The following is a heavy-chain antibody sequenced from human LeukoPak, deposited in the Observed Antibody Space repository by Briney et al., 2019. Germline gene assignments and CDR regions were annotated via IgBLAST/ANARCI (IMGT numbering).Heavy chain of an antibody. D-gene: IGHD2-2*01. CDR1: GYTFTSYG. V-gene: IGHV1-18*01. CDR2: ISAYNGNT. J-gene: IGHJ5*02. CDR3: ARDQNQLLSASLLPFDP. Sequence: ASVKVSCKASGYTFTSYGISWVRQAPGQGLEWMGWISAYNGNTNYAQKLQGRVTMTTDTSTSTAYMELRSLRSDDTAVYYCARDQNQLLSASLLPFDPRGQGTLVTVSS.